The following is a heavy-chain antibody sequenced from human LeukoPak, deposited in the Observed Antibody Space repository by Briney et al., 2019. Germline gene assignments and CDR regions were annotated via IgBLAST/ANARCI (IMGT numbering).Heavy chain of an antibody. CDR2: IYYSGST. V-gene: IGHV4-59*01. CDR1: GGSISSYY. D-gene: IGHD3-22*01. J-gene: IGHJ4*02. CDR3: ARSRGGSYYGFDY. Sequence: PSETLSLTCTVSGGSISSYYWSWIRQPPGKGLEWIGYIYYSGSTNYNPSLKSRVTISVDTSKNQFSLKPSSVTAADTAVYYCARSRGGSYYGFDYWGQGTLVTVSS.